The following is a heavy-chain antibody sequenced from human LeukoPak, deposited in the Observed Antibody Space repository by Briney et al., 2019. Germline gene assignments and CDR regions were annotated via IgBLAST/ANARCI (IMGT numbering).Heavy chain of an antibody. Sequence: GGSLRLSCAASGFTFSRYGMVWVRQAPGKGLEYVSCITSNGGTTYYGNSVKGRFTISRDNSKDTLYLQMGSLRTEDTAVYYCARGIRWASDYWGQGTPVTVAS. D-gene: IGHD4-23*01. CDR3: ARGIRWASDY. V-gene: IGHV3-64*01. J-gene: IGHJ4*02. CDR1: GFTFSRYG. CDR2: ITSNGGTT.